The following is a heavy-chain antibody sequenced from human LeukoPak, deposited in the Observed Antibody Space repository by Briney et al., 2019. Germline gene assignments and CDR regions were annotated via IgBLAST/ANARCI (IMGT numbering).Heavy chain of an antibody. Sequence: ASVKVSCKASGYTFTSYYMHWVRQAPGQGLEWMGIINPSGGSTSYAQKFQGRVTMTTDTSTSTAYMELRSLRSDDTAVYYCARDDELVGGDYWGQGTLVTVSS. CDR1: GYTFTSYY. D-gene: IGHD1-26*01. CDR3: ARDDELVGGDY. V-gene: IGHV1-46*01. CDR2: INPSGGST. J-gene: IGHJ4*02.